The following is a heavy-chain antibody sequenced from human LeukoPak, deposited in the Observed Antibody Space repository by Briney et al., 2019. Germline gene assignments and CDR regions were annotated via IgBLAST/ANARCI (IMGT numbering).Heavy chain of an antibody. CDR3: ARSRKNDCTSTSCYTDY. Sequence: SETLSLTCTVSGGSISSSNYYWGWIRQPPGKGLEWIGSIYYSGSTYHNPSLKSRGTISVDTSKNQFSLKLSSVTAADMAVYYCARSRKNDCTSTSCYTDYWGQGTLVTVSS. CDR2: IYYSGST. D-gene: IGHD2-2*02. CDR1: GGSISSSNYY. V-gene: IGHV4-39*01. J-gene: IGHJ4*02.